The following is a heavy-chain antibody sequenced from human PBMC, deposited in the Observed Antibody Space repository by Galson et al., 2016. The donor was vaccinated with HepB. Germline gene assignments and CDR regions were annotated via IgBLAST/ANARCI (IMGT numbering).Heavy chain of an antibody. CDR3: TTYRYNYDTSGDDY. V-gene: IGHV3-15*01. D-gene: IGHD3-22*01. Sequence: SLRLSCAASGSGFAFSNVWMSWVRQAPGKGLEWVGRILSNARGGTTDYAAPVKGRFTISRDDSQNTMYLQMDSLKTEDTAEYYCTTYRYNYDTSGDDYWGQGTLVTVSS. CDR2: ILSNARGGTT. CDR1: GSGFAFSNVW. J-gene: IGHJ4*02.